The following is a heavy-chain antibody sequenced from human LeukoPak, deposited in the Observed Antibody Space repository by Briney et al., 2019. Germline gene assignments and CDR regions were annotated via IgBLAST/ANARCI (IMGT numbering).Heavy chain of an antibody. Sequence: PGGSLRLSCTASGFTFGDYAMSWFRQAPGKGLEWVGFIRRKAYGGTTEYAASVKGRFTISRDDSKSIAYLQMNSLKTEDTAVYYCTRDQFDFWSGYFLGWFDPWGQGTLATVSS. J-gene: IGHJ5*02. CDR3: TRDQFDFWSGYFLGWFDP. V-gene: IGHV3-49*03. CDR1: GFTFGDYA. D-gene: IGHD3-3*01. CDR2: IRRKAYGGTT.